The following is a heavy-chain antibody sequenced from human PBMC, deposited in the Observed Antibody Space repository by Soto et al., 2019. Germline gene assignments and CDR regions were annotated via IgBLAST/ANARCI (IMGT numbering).Heavy chain of an antibody. D-gene: IGHD6-6*01. CDR2: ISYDGSNK. CDR3: VRDSSTLSLDAFDV. V-gene: IGHV3-30*03. J-gene: IGHJ3*01. Sequence: SGGSLRLSCAASGFTFSSYGMHWVRQAPGKGLEWVAVISYDGSNKYYADSVKGRFTISRDTSKNTLYLQMNSLRVEDTAVYYCVRDSSTLSLDAFDVWGQGTKVTVSS. CDR1: GFTFSSYG.